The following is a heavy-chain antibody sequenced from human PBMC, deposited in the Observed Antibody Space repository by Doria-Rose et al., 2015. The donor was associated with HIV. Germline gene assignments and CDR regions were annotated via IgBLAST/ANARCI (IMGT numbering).Heavy chain of an antibody. V-gene: IGHV4-34*01. Sequence: EWIGDINHSGSTNYKTSLKSRATISLDTSKNLFSLKLSSVTAADTAVYYCARGLLRGGWNDVDYYYGMDVWGQGTTVTVSS. CDR3: ARGLLRGGWNDVDYYYGMDV. J-gene: IGHJ6*02. D-gene: IGHD1-1*01. CDR2: INHSGST.